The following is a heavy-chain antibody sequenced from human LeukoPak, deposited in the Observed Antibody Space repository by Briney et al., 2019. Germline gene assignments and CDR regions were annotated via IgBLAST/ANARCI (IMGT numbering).Heavy chain of an antibody. J-gene: IGHJ3*02. D-gene: IGHD1-26*01. Sequence: GGSLRLSCAASGFTFSSYAMHWVRQAPGKGLEYVSAISSNGGSTYYANSVKGRFTISRDNSKNTLYLQMGSLRAEDMAVYYCARTGIVGARPIDAFDIWGQGTMVTVSS. CDR2: ISSNGGST. CDR1: GFTFSSYA. CDR3: ARTGIVGARPIDAFDI. V-gene: IGHV3-64*01.